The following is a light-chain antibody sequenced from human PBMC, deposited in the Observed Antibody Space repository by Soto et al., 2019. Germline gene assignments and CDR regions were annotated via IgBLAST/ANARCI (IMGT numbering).Light chain of an antibody. CDR3: QQYGSSPRT. J-gene: IGKJ1*01. CDR2: AAS. Sequence: IQLTQCPSSLSASVGDRVTITCRASQGISSYLAWYQQKPGKAPKLLIYAASTLQSGVPSRFSGSGSGTDFTLTISSLQPEDVAAYYCQQYGSSPRTFGQGTKVDIK. V-gene: IGKV1-9*01. CDR1: QGISSY.